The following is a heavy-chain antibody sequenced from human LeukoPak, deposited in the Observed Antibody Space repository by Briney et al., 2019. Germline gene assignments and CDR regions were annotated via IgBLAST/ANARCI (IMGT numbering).Heavy chain of an antibody. Sequence: GGSLRLSCAASGFTFSSYGMHWVRRAPGKGLEWVAVISYDGSNKYYADSVKGRFTISRDNSKNTLYLQMNSLRADDTAVYYCARDFTPEWFDIHWGQGTLVTVS. D-gene: IGHD3-3*01. J-gene: IGHJ4*02. V-gene: IGHV3-30*03. CDR1: GFTFSSYG. CDR3: ARDFTPEWFDIH. CDR2: ISYDGSNK.